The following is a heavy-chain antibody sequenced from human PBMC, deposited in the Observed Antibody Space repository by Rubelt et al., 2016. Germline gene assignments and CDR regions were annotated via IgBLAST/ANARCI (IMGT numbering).Heavy chain of an antibody. D-gene: IGHD6-13*01. CDR1: GGTFSSYA. V-gene: IGHV1-69*01. Sequence: QVQLVQSGAEVKKPGSSVKVSCKASGGTFSSYAISWVRQAPGQGLEWMGGIIPNFGTANYAKKCQGRVTITADESTSTAYMELSSLRSEDTAVYYCAREQQLVGGWFDPWGQGTLVTVSS. CDR3: AREQQLVGGWFDP. CDR2: IIPNFGTA. J-gene: IGHJ5*02.